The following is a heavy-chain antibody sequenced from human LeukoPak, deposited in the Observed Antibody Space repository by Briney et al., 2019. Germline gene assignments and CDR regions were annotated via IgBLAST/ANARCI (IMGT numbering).Heavy chain of an antibody. V-gene: IGHV1-69*05. CDR2: IIPIFGTA. Sequence: SVKVSCKASGGTFSSYAISWVRQAPVQGLEWMGGIIPIFGTANYAQKFQGRVTITTDESTSTAYMELSSLRSEDTAVYYCARVADYDFFTCFDPWGQGTLVTVSS. D-gene: IGHD3-3*01. J-gene: IGHJ5*02. CDR3: ARVADYDFFTCFDP. CDR1: GGTFSSYA.